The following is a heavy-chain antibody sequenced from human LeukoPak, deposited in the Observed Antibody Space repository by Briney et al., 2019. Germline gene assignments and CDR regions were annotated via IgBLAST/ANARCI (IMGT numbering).Heavy chain of an antibody. J-gene: IGHJ4*02. Sequence: SETLSLTCAVPGFSINSGYYWAWIRQPPGKGLEWIGRIFHSGTTHYNPSLKSRVTMSVDTSKNQFSLKLNSVTAADTAVYYCARIRDSSGWLRFVYWGQGTLVTVSS. CDR3: ARIRDSSGWLRFVY. D-gene: IGHD6-19*01. V-gene: IGHV4-38-2*01. CDR2: IFHSGTT. CDR1: GFSINSGYY.